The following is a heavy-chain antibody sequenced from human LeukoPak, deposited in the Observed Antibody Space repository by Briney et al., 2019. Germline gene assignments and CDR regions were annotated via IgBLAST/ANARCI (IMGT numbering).Heavy chain of an antibody. CDR1: GYTFTSYA. CDR3: ARDLSSGWPYNWFDP. Sequence: ASVKVSCKASGYTFTSYAMHWVRQAPGQRLEWMGWINAGNGNTKYSQKFQGRVTITRDTSASTAYMELSSLRSEDTAVYYCARDLSSGWPYNWFDPWGQGTLVTVSS. D-gene: IGHD6-19*01. CDR2: INAGNGNT. J-gene: IGHJ5*02. V-gene: IGHV1-3*01.